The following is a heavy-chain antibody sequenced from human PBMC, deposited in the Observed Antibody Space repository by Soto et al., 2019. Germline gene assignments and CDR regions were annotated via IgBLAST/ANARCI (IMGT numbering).Heavy chain of an antibody. Sequence: QLQLQESGPGLVKPSETLSLTCTVSGGSISSSSYYWGWLRQPPGNGLEWIGSIYYSGGTYYNPSLKSRVTTSVDTSKNQFSLKLSSVTAADTAVYYCAREGQPFAQFYYYYYMDVWGKGTTVTVSS. V-gene: IGHV4-39*02. CDR2: IYYSGGT. J-gene: IGHJ6*03. CDR1: GGSISSSSYY. D-gene: IGHD6-13*01. CDR3: AREGQPFAQFYYYYYMDV.